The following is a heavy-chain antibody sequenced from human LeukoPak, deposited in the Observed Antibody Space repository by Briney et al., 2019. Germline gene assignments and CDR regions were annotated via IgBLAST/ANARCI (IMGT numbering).Heavy chain of an antibody. CDR2: ISGYNGNT. CDR1: GYTFTSYG. V-gene: IGHV1-18*01. D-gene: IGHD2-15*01. CDR3: ARNLKDIVVVVAASSPDDYYYYGMDV. Sequence: ASVKVSCKASGYTFTSYGISWVRQAPGQGLEWMGWISGYNGNTNYAQKLQGRVTMTTDTSTSTAYMELRSLRSDDTAVYYCARNLKDIVVVVAASSPDDYYYYGMDVWGQGTTVTVSS. J-gene: IGHJ6*02.